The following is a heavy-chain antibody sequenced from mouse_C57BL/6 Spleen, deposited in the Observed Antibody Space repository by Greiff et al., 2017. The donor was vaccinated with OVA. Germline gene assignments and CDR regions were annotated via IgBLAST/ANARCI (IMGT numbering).Heavy chain of an antibody. Sequence: EVQLMESGGGLVQPGGSMKLSCVASGFTFSNYWMNWVRQSPEKGLEWVAQIRLKSDNYATHYAVSVKGRFTISRDDSKSSVYLQMINLRAEDTGIYYCAGYDGYPPWFAYWGQGTLVTVSA. D-gene: IGHD2-3*01. V-gene: IGHV6-3*01. CDR1: GFTFSNYW. J-gene: IGHJ3*01. CDR2: IRLKSDNYAT. CDR3: AGYDGYPPWFAY.